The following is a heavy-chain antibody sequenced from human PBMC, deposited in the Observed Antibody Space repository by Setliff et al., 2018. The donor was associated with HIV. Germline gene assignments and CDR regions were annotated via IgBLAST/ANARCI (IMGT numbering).Heavy chain of an antibody. CDR1: GFSVTDTY. CDR2: MYKGGKT. J-gene: IGHJ2*01. D-gene: IGHD3-10*01. V-gene: IGHV3-53*01. Sequence: GSLRLSCEASGFSVTDTYMGWVRQAPGKGLEWVTVMYKGGKTYYADSVKGRFTISRDNSKDTVYLQMDNLRAEDTAVYYCAKDLHYYDTSYYRFYWYFEHWGRGTLVTVSS. CDR3: AKDLHYYDTSYYRFYWYFEH.